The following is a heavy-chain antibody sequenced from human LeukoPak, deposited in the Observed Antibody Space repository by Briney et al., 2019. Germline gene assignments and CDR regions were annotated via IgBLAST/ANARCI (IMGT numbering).Heavy chain of an antibody. J-gene: IGHJ6*02. CDR1: GFTFSAFG. V-gene: IGHV3-23*01. CDR2: ITKSGDTT. Sequence: GGSLRLSCAASGFTFSAFGMNWVRQAPGKGLEWVSTITKSGDTTYYVDSVKGRFTISRDNSKYTLYLQMSSLRAEDTAKYYCTKDYCGRFCSAVWGQGTTVTVSS. CDR3: TKDYCGRFCSAV. D-gene: IGHD3-3*01.